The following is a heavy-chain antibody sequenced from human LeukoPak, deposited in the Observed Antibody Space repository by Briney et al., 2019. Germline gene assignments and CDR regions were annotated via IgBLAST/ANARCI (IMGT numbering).Heavy chain of an antibody. J-gene: IGHJ4*02. Sequence: PSETLSLTCAVYGGSFSGYYWSWLRQPPGKGLEWIGEINHSVGTNYNPSLKSRVSIAVDRSKNQFSLKLTSVTAADTAVYYCARDVRGIDYWGQGTLVTVSS. CDR1: GGSFSGYY. CDR2: INHSVGT. V-gene: IGHV4-34*01. CDR3: ARDVRGIDY. D-gene: IGHD2-8*01.